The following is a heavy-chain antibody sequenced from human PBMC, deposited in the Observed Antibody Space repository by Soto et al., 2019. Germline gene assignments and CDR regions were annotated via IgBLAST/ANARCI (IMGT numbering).Heavy chain of an antibody. Sequence: KPSETLSLTCAVSGGSISSGGYSWSWIRQPPGKGLEWIGYIYHSGSTYYNPSLKSRVTISVDRSKNQFSLKLSSVTAADTAVYYCARGDYYNWFDPWGQGTLVTVSS. CDR3: ARGDYYNWFDP. D-gene: IGHD4-17*01. V-gene: IGHV4-30-2*01. CDR1: GGSISSGGYS. CDR2: IYHSGST. J-gene: IGHJ5*02.